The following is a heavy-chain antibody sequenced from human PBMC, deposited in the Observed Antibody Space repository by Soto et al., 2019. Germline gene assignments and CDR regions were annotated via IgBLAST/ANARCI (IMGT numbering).Heavy chain of an antibody. J-gene: IGHJ5*02. CDR1: GGSISSDASF. D-gene: IGHD2-15*01. CDR2: ISYSGTT. CDR3: ARGGASSKWFDP. Sequence: SETLSLTCTVSGGSISSDASFWSWIRQLPGKGPEWIAFISYSGTTSYNPSLRSRVTISADTSKSQFSLNLSSVTAADTAVYYCARGGASSKWFDPWGQGVLVTVSS. V-gene: IGHV4-31*03.